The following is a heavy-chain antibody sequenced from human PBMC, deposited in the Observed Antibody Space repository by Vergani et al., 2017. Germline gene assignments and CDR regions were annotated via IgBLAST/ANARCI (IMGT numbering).Heavy chain of an antibody. Sequence: EVQLLESGGGLVQLGGSLRLSCGASGFTFSSYAMTWVRQAPGKGLEWVSAISGSGGNTFYTASVKGRFTISRDNSKDRLYLQMNSLRVEDTAIYYCAKARDPNCKGGNCYSYYYGLDLWGQGTTVTVSS. CDR3: AKARDPNCKGGNCYSYYYGLDL. J-gene: IGHJ6*02. CDR1: GFTFSSYA. CDR2: ISGSGGNT. V-gene: IGHV3-23*01. D-gene: IGHD2-15*01.